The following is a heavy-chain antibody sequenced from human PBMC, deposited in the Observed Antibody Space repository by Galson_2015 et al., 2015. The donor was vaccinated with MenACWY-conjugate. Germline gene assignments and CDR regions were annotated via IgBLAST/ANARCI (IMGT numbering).Heavy chain of an antibody. CDR2: IFPLSGNT. V-gene: IGHV1-69*01. CDR3: ARDDRGSFYNTLYWFDP. D-gene: IGHD1-1*01. CDR1: GDTFSSDS. Sequence: QSGAEVKKPGSSVKVSCQVSGDTFSSDSISWVRQAPGQGLELMGGIFPLSGNTNYVEKFQGRVTITADSSTNTVYMELSRLKSEDTAMYYCARDDRGSFYNTLYWFDPWGQGTQVTVSS. J-gene: IGHJ5*02.